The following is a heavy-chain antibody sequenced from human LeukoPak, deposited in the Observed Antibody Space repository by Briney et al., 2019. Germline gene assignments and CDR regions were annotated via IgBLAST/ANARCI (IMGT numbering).Heavy chain of an antibody. J-gene: IGHJ4*02. V-gene: IGHV3-53*01. CDR3: ARRDRNKGVDY. CDR2: IYSGGTT. D-gene: IGHD2-8*01. CDR1: GFTVSNNY. Sequence: GGSLRLSCAVSGFTVSNNYMSWVRQAPGNGLEWGSIIYSGGTTYYADSVKGRFTISRDNSKNTLYLQMNSLRAEDTAEYYCARRDRNKGVDYWGQGTLVTVSS.